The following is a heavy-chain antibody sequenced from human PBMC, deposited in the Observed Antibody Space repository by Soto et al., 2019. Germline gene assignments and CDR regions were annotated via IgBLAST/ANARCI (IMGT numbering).Heavy chain of an antibody. CDR3: VRGMYYLSPHWFDP. V-gene: IGHV4-59*08. CDR2: FYYSGGT. D-gene: IGHD3-16*01. J-gene: IGHJ5*02. CDR1: GGSISSGY. Sequence: SETMSLTCSVSGGSISSGYYTWLRQSPGKGLEWIGYFYYSGGTKYNPSLKSRVTISVDTSKNQFSLKLSSVTAADTAVYYCVRGMYYLSPHWFDPWGQGTLVTVSS.